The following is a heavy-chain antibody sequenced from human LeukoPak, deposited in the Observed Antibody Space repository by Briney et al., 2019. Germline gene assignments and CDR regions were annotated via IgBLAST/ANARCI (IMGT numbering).Heavy chain of an antibody. J-gene: IGHJ4*02. CDR1: GGSFSGYY. Sequence: SETLSFTCAVYGGSFSGYYWSWIRQPPGKGLEWIGEINHSGSTNYNPSLKSRVTISVDTSKNQFSLKLSSVTAADTAVYYCARVDPYHSSGIDYWGQGTLVTVSS. CDR3: ARVDPYHSSGIDY. V-gene: IGHV4-34*01. CDR2: INHSGST. D-gene: IGHD3-22*01.